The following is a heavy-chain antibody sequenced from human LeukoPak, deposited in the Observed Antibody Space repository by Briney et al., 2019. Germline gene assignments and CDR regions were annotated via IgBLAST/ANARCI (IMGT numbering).Heavy chain of an antibody. CDR2: INWNSGSI. CDR1: GFTFDDYA. D-gene: IGHD1-26*01. V-gene: IGHV3-9*01. Sequence: GRSLRLSCAASGFTFDDYAMHWVRQAPGKGLEWVSGINWNSGSIGYADSVKGRFTISRDNAKNSLYLQMNSLRAEDTALYYCAKDNSGSYILDYWGQGTLVTVSS. CDR3: AKDNSGSYILDY. J-gene: IGHJ4*02.